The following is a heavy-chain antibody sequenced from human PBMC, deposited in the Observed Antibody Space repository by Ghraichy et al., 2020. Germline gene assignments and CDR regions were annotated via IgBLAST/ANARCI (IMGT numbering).Heavy chain of an antibody. CDR3: AREAARRPWGPYYYGMDV. D-gene: IGHD6-6*01. J-gene: IGHJ6*02. V-gene: IGHV1-18*01. CDR2: ISAYNGNT. Sequence: ASVKVSCKASGYTFTSYGISWVRQAPGQGLEWMGWISAYNGNTNYAQKLQGRVTMTTDTSTSTAYMELRSLRSDDTAVYYCAREAARRPWGPYYYGMDVWGQGTTVTVSS. CDR1: GYTFTSYG.